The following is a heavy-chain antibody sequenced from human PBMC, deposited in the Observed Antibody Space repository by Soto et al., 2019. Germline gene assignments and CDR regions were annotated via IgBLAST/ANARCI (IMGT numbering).Heavy chain of an antibody. V-gene: IGHV1-3*01. CDR1: GYTFTSYA. CDR2: INAGNGNT. D-gene: IGHD6-19*01. J-gene: IGHJ1*01. CDR3: GRRRGIAVWGGY. Sequence: QVQLVQSGAEVKKPGASVKVSCKASGYTFTSYAMHWVRQAPGQRLEWMGWINAGNGNTKYSQKFQGRVTITRDTPASTEYMELSCLRAENTAVYSCGRRRGIAVWGGYGGQDTLAPGSS.